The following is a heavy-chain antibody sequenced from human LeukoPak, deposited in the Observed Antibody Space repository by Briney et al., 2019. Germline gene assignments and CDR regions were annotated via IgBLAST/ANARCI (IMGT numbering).Heavy chain of an antibody. CDR1: GYX. CDR2: IYHSGST. CDR3: ARGGSYNWFYP. J-gene: IGHJ5*02. D-gene: IGHD3-10*01. Sequence: GYXXSWIRQPPXTGLEWIGYIYHSGSTYYNPSLKSRVTISVDRSKNQFSLKLSSVTAADTAVYYCARGGSYNWFYPWGQGTLVTVSS. V-gene: IGHV4-30-2*01.